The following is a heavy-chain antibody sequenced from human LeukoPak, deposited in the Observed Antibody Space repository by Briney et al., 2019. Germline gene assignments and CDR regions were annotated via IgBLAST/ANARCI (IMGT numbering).Heavy chain of an antibody. CDR1: GFTFSDYY. V-gene: IGHV3-11*04. J-gene: IGHJ4*02. Sequence: GGSLRLSCAASGFTFSDYYMSWIRQAPGKGLEWVSYISSSGSTIYYADSVKGRFTISRDNAKNSLYLQMKSLRAEDTAVYYCAKSTRTYDILTGYYTVYYFDYWGQGTLVTVSS. D-gene: IGHD3-9*01. CDR2: ISSSGSTI. CDR3: AKSTRTYDILTGYYTVYYFDY.